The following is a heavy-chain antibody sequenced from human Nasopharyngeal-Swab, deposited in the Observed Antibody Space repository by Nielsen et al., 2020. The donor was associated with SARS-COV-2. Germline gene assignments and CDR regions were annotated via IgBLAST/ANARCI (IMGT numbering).Heavy chain of an antibody. D-gene: IGHD3/OR15-3a*01. Sequence: GESLKISCKGSGYSFSTFWIAWVRQMPGTGLEWMGIIYPGDFDTRYSPSFQGQVSISVDKSISTAFLHWSSLKASDTAMYYCARSSTGVSHPYHSDFWGQGTQVTVPS. CDR1: GYSFSTFW. V-gene: IGHV5-51*01. CDR3: ARSSTGVSHPYHSDF. CDR2: IYPGDFDT. J-gene: IGHJ4*02.